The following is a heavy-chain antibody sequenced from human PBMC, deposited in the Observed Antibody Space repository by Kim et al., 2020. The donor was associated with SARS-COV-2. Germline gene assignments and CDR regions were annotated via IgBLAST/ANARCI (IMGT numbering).Heavy chain of an antibody. CDR3: ARESRLAAAGPKYYYYGMDV. Sequence: GGSLRLSCAASGFIFSDHYMDWVRQAPGKGLEWVGRIKNKANSDTTEYAASATGRFSISRDDSTNSLYLQMNSLKTEDTAVYYCARESRLAAAGPKYYYYGMDVWGQGTTVTVSS. V-gene: IGHV3-72*01. CDR2: IKNKANSDTT. J-gene: IGHJ6*02. D-gene: IGHD6-13*01. CDR1: GFIFSDHY.